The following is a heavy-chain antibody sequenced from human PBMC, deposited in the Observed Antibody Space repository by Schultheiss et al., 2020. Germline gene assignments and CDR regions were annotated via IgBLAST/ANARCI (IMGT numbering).Heavy chain of an antibody. J-gene: IGHJ6*02. D-gene: IGHD2-8*01. V-gene: IGHV3-30*14. CDR3: ARDRANGEPYYYYGMDV. Sequence: GESLKISCAASGFTFSNSDMNWVHQAPGKGLEWVAVISYDGSNKYYADSVKGRFTISRDNSKNTLYLQMSSLRSEDTAVYYCARDRANGEPYYYYGMDVWGQGTT. CDR1: GFTFSNSD. CDR2: ISYDGSNK.